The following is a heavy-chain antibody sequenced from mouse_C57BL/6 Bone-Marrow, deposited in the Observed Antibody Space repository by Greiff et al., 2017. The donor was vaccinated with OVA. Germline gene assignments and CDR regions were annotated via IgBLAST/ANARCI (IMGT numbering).Heavy chain of an antibody. Sequence: VKLVESGPGLVQPSQSLSITCTVSGFSLTSYGVHCVRQSPGKGLEWLGVIWRGGSTDYNAAFMSRLSITKDNSKSQVFFKMNSLQADDTAIYYCAKGGLRQEYYYAMDYWGQGTSVTVSS. CDR1: GFSLTSYG. CDR2: IWRGGST. J-gene: IGHJ4*01. V-gene: IGHV2-5*01. D-gene: IGHD2-4*01. CDR3: AKGGLRQEYYYAMDY.